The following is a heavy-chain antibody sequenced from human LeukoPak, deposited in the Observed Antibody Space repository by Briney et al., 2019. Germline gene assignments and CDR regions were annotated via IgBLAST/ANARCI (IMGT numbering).Heavy chain of an antibody. J-gene: IGHJ4*02. D-gene: IGHD5-18*01. Sequence: PGGSLRLSCAGSGFNFSRAEMNWVRQAPGKGLEWISYITSRGDVMYYADSVKGRFTISRDNSRNTLYLQLNSLTADDTAVYYCAKGHLETSMVYDYWGQGTQVTVSS. CDR1: GFNFSRAE. CDR2: ITSRGDVM. CDR3: AKGHLETSMVYDY. V-gene: IGHV3-48*03.